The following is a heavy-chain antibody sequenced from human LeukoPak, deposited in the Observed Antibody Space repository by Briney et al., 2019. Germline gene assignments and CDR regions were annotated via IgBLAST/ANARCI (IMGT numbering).Heavy chain of an antibody. CDR2: ISSSSSYI. CDR1: GFTFSGYS. D-gene: IGHD6-19*01. Sequence: GGSLRLSCAASGFTFSGYSMNWVRQAPGKGLEWVSSISSSSSYIYYADSAKGRFTISRDNAKNSLYLQMNSLRAEDTAVYYCARDPYSSGSDAFDIWGQGTMVTVSS. CDR3: ARDPYSSGSDAFDI. J-gene: IGHJ3*02. V-gene: IGHV3-21*01.